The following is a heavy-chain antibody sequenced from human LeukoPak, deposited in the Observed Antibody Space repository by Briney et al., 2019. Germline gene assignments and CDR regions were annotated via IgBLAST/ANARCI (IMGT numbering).Heavy chain of an antibody. V-gene: IGHV4-4*07. Sequence: SETLSLTCTVSSGSISSYYWSWIRQPAGKGLEWIGRIYTSGSTNYNPSLKSRVTMSVDTSKNQFSLKLSSVTAADTAVYYCARDYDYGDYGSNNWFDPWGQGTLVTVSS. D-gene: IGHD4-17*01. CDR2: IYTSGST. J-gene: IGHJ5*02. CDR3: ARDYDYGDYGSNNWFDP. CDR1: SGSISSYY.